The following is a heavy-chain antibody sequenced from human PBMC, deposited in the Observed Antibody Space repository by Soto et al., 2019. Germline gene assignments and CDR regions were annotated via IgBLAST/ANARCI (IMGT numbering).Heavy chain of an antibody. CDR2: IYSGGSK. Sequence: EVQLVESGGGLIQPGGSLRLSCAASGFTVSSNYMSWVRQAPGKGLEWVSVIYSGGSKYYADSLKGRFTISRDNSENTLYLQMNSLRAEDTAVYYCARSGYSYGPFDYWGQGTLVTVSS. D-gene: IGHD5-18*01. CDR1: GFTVSSNY. J-gene: IGHJ4*02. CDR3: ARSGYSYGPFDY. V-gene: IGHV3-53*01.